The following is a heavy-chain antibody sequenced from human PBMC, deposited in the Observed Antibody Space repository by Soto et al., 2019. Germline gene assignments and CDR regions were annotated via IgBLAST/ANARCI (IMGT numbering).Heavy chain of an antibody. CDR1: GGNSNSYS. D-gene: IGHD3-3*01. J-gene: IGHJ4*02. Sequence: QVRLVQSGAEVKKPGSSVKLSCKVSGGNSNSYSIAWVRQAPGQGLQWLGTIVPLSGTPNHANKFQGRVTITDDTSTNTAYLELSSLRYEDTAIYYCARDWRQMSRGGFFDYWGQGSLVTISS. CDR2: IVPLSGTP. CDR3: ARDWRQMSRGGFFDY. V-gene: IGHV1-69*06.